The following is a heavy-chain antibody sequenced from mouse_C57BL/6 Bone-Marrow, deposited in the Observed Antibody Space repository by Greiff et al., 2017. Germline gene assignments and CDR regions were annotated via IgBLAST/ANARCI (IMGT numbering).Heavy chain of an antibody. J-gene: IGHJ3*01. CDR1: GFTFSSYG. V-gene: IGHV5-6*02. CDR3: AREVTGKAY. CDR2: ISSGGSYT. Sequence: EVMLVESGGDLVKPGGSLKLSCAASGFTFSSYGMSWVRQTPDKRLEWVATISSGGSYTYYPDSVKGRFTISRDNAKNTLYLQMSSLKSEDTAMYYCAREVTGKAYWGQGTLVTVSA. D-gene: IGHD4-1*01.